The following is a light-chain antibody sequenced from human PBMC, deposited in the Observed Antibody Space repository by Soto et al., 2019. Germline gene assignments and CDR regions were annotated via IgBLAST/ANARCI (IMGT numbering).Light chain of an antibody. Sequence: DIQMTQSPSSLSASLGDRVTITCRASRTIDNYLNWYQQKPGRAPELLVYATSSLQSGVPSRFTGGGSGTHFTLTISGLKPEDFETYFCQQSYNTPITFGQGTRLEIK. CDR2: ATS. CDR3: QQSYNTPIT. CDR1: RTIDNY. V-gene: IGKV1-39*01. J-gene: IGKJ5*01.